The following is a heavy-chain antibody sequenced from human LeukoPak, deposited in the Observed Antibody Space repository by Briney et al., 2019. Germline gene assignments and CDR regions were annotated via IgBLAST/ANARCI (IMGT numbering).Heavy chain of an antibody. CDR2: ISWNGGET. D-gene: IGHD4-17*01. J-gene: IGHJ4*02. CDR3: ASRRQYGDYDY. V-gene: IGHV3-9*01. Sequence: PGGSLRLSCAASGFTFGDYAMHWVRQAPGKGLEWVSGISWNGGETGYADSVKGRFTISRDNAKKSLYLQVNSLRAEDTALYYCASRRQYGDYDYWGQGTLVTVSP. CDR1: GFTFGDYA.